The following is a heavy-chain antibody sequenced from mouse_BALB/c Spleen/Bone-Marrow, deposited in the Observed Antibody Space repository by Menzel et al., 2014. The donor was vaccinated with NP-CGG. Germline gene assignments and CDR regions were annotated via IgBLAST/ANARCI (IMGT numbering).Heavy chain of an antibody. J-gene: IGHJ3*01. Sequence: VKLVESGPSLVQPSQSLSITCTVSGFSLTDYGIYWVRQSPGKGLEWLGVIWRGGTTDYNAAFMSRLSITKDNSKSQVFFKMNSLQADDTAIYYCAKGHYGSSPFAYWGQGTLVTVSA. CDR2: IWRGGTT. V-gene: IGHV2-5-1*01. CDR3: AKGHYGSSPFAY. D-gene: IGHD1-1*01. CDR1: GFSLTDYG.